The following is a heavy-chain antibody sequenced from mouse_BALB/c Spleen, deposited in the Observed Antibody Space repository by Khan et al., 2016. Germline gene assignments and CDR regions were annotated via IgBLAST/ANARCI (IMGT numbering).Heavy chain of an antibody. CDR2: ILPGSGNS. J-gene: IGHJ4*01. CDR3: ARAWYSMDY. CDR1: GYTFSNYW. Sequence: QVQLQQSGAELMKPGASVKISCKATGYTFSNYWIEWVKQRPGHSLEWIGDILPGSGNSNYNENLKGKATFTADTSSNTAYMQLSSLTSEDSAVYYCARAWYSMDYWGQGTSVTVSS. V-gene: IGHV1-9*01.